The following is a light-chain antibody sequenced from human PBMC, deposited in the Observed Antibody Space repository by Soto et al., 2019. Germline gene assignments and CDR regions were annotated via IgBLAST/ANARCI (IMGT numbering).Light chain of an antibody. CDR2: GNS. Sequence: QSVLTQPPSVSGAPGQRVTISCTGSSSNIGAGYDVHWYQQLPGTAPKLLIYGNSNRPSGVPDRFSGSKSGTSASLAIIGLQAEEEADYYCQSYVSSLSGSGVFGGGTKVTVL. J-gene: IGLJ2*01. CDR3: QSYVSSLSGSGV. V-gene: IGLV1-40*01. CDR1: SSNIGAGYD.